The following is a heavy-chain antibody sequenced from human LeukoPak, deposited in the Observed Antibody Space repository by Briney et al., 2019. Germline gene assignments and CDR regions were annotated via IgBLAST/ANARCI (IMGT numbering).Heavy chain of an antibody. J-gene: IGHJ4*02. D-gene: IGHD4-17*01. CDR1: GGSFSGYY. Sequence: PSETLSLTCAVYGGSFSGYYWSWIRQPPGKGLEWIGEITHSGSTNYNPSLKSRVTISVDTSKNQFSLKLSSVTAADTAVYYCARGWGDYVFDYWGQGTLVTVSS. CDR3: ARGWGDYVFDY. CDR2: ITHSGST. V-gene: IGHV4-34*01.